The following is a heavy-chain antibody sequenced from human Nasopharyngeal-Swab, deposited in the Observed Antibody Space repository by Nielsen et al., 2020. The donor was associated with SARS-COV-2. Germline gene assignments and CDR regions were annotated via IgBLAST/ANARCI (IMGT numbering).Heavy chain of an antibody. CDR2: ISSNGGST. J-gene: IGHJ4*02. D-gene: IGHD6-19*01. CDR3: VKVYTGYSSGDSHFDY. CDR1: GFTLSSYA. V-gene: IGHV3-64D*08. Sequence: GGSLRLSCSASGFTLSSYAMHWVRQAPGKGLEYVSAISSNGGSTYYADSVKGRFTISRDNSKNTLYLQMSSLRADDTAVYYCVKVYTGYSSGDSHFDYWGQGTLVTVSS.